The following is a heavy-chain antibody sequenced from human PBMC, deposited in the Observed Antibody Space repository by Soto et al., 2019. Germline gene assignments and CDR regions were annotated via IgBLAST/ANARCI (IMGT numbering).Heavy chain of an antibody. V-gene: IGHV3-23*01. J-gene: IGHJ4*02. CDR1: RFTLWSFA. Sequence: PGVSLRLACAASRFTLWSFAVSGVRQAPGKGLEWVSGISGSGGSTYYADSVKGRFTISRDNSKNTLYLQMNSLRVEDTAVYYCAKGRMYYYDSSGYPYYFDYWGQGTLVTVSS. CDR3: AKGRMYYYDSSGYPYYFDY. D-gene: IGHD3-22*01. CDR2: ISGSGGST.